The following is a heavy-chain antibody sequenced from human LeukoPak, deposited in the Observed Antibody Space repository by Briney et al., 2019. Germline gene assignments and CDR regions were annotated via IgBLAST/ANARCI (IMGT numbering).Heavy chain of an antibody. CDR3: ARAPMSMSSSSSGGFDY. Sequence: PSETLSLTCTVSGGSISSGGYYWSWIRQPPGKGLEWIGYIYHSGSTYYNPSLKSRVTISVDRSKNQFSLKLSSVTAADTAVYYCARAPMSMSSSSSGGFDYWGQGTLVTVSS. V-gene: IGHV4-30-2*01. J-gene: IGHJ4*02. CDR1: GGSISSGGYY. CDR2: IYHSGST. D-gene: IGHD6-6*01.